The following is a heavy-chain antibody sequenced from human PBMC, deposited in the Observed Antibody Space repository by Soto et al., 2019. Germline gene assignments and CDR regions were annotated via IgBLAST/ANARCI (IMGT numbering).Heavy chain of an antibody. Sequence: ASVTGSCKVSGYTLTELSMDWVRQAPGKGLEWMGGFDPEDGETIYAQKFQGRVTMTEDTSTDTAYMELSSLRAEDMAVYYCAGDRARGHAFDIWGQGAMVTVSS. J-gene: IGHJ3*02. V-gene: IGHV1-24*01. D-gene: IGHD2-21*01. CDR2: FDPEDGET. CDR3: AGDRARGHAFDI. CDR1: GYTLTELS.